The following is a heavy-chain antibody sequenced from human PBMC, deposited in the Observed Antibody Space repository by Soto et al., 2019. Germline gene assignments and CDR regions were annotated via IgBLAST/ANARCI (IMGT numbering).Heavy chain of an antibody. Sequence: QVQLQQWGAGLLKPSETLSLTCAVYGGSFSGYYWSWIRQPPGKGLEWIGEINHSGSTNYNPSLKGRVTISVDTSMNQFSLKLSSVTAADTAVYYCAREGYYDSSGYYLPDYWGQGTLVTVSS. V-gene: IGHV4-34*01. CDR3: AREGYYDSSGYYLPDY. CDR1: GGSFSGYY. D-gene: IGHD3-22*01. CDR2: INHSGST. J-gene: IGHJ4*02.